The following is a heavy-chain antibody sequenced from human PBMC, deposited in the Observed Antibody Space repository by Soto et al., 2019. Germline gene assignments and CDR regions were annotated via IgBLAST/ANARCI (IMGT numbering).Heavy chain of an antibody. CDR1: GFTFSSYG. J-gene: IGHJ6*02. Sequence: HPGGSLRLSCAASGFTFSSYGMHWVRQAPGKGLEWVAVIWYDGSNKYYADSVKGRFTISRDNSKNTLYLQMNSLRAEDTAVYYCARDLAVAGIYYYYGMDVWGQGTTVTVSS. D-gene: IGHD6-19*01. V-gene: IGHV3-33*01. CDR3: ARDLAVAGIYYYYGMDV. CDR2: IWYDGSNK.